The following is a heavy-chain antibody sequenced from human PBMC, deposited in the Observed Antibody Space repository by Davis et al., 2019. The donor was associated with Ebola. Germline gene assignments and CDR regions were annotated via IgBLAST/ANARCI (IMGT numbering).Heavy chain of an antibody. V-gene: IGHV4-34*01. J-gene: IGHJ4*02. CDR2: INHSGST. Sequence: SETLSLTCAVYGGSFSGYYWSWIRQPPGKGLEWIGEINHSGSTNYNPSLKSRVTISVDTSKNQFSLKLSSVTAADTAVYYCARSMIVVAIIDYWGQVTLVTVSS. CDR1: GGSFSGYY. CDR3: ARSMIVVAIIDY. D-gene: IGHD3-22*01.